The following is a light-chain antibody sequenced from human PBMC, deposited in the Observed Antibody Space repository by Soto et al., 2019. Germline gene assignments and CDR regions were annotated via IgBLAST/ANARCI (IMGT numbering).Light chain of an antibody. CDR3: QSYDSSVSGSI. J-gene: IGLJ2*01. CDR2: DNS. CDR1: SSNIGARFD. Sequence: QSVLTQPPSVSGAPGQRVTISCTGSSSNIGARFDVHWYQQVPGTAPKLLIYDNSNRPSGVPDRFSGSKSGTSASLAITGLQAEDEADYYCQSYDSSVSGSIFGGGTKRTVL. V-gene: IGLV1-40*01.